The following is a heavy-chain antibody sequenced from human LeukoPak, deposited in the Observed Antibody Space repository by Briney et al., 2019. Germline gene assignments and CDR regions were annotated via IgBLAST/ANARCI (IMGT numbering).Heavy chain of an antibody. CDR3: ATTKPCGGGECSDAFDI. Sequence: HGESLKISCKGSGYRFTSYWIGWVRQMPGKGLEWMGIINSGDSHTKYSPALQGHVTISADKSISTAYLHWSTLKASDTAMYYCATTKPCGGGECSDAFDIWGQGTMVTVSS. CDR2: INSGDSHT. V-gene: IGHV5-51*01. J-gene: IGHJ3*02. D-gene: IGHD2-21*01. CDR1: GYRFTSYW.